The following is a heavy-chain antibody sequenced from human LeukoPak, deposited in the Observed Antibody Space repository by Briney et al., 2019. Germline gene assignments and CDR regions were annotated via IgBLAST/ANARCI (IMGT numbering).Heavy chain of an antibody. Sequence: PSETLSLTCIVSGGSISSGTYYWGWIRQPPGKGLEWIGYIYYSGSTYYNPSLKSRVTISVDTSKNQFSLKLSSVSAADTAVYYCARHGVLAWYGMDVWGQGTTVTVSS. J-gene: IGHJ6*02. CDR1: GGSISSGTYY. CDR2: IYYSGST. CDR3: ARHGVLAWYGMDV. D-gene: IGHD3-16*01. V-gene: IGHV4-39*01.